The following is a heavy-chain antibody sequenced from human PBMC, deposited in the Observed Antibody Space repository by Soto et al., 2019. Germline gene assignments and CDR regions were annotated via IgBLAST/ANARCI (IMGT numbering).Heavy chain of an antibody. CDR3: ARGQSFDY. CDR2: IYHSGST. J-gene: IGHJ4*02. D-gene: IGHD4-4*01. CDR1: GGSISSSNW. Sequence: PSETLSLTCTLSGGSISSSNWWSWVRQPPGKGLEWIGEIYHSGSTNYNPSLKSRVTTSVDKSKNQFSLKLSSLTAADTAVYYCARGQSFDYWGQGTLVTVSS. V-gene: IGHV4-4*02.